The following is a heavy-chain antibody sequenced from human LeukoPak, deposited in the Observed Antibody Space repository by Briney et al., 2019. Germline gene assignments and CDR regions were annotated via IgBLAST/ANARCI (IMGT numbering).Heavy chain of an antibody. CDR3: AKAARVNIVLMVYAIDY. J-gene: IGHJ4*02. D-gene: IGHD2-8*01. CDR2: ISGSGGST. Sequence: GGSLRLSCAASGFTFSSYVMHWVRQAPGKGLEWVSAISGSGGSTYYADSVKGRFTISRDNSKNTLYLQMNSLRAEDTAVYYCAKAARVNIVLMVYAIDYWGQGTLVTVSS. CDR1: GFTFSSYV. V-gene: IGHV3-23*01.